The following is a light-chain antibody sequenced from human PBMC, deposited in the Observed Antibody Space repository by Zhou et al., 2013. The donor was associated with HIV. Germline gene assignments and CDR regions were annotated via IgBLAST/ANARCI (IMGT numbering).Light chain of an antibody. Sequence: EIVLTQSPGTLSLSPGERATLSCRASQSVSSNLAWYQQKPGQAPRLLIYGASTRATGIPARFSGSGSGTEFTLTISSLQSEDFAVYYCQQYNNWRITFGGGTKVEIK. J-gene: IGKJ4*01. CDR2: GAS. V-gene: IGKV3-15*01. CDR1: QSVSSN. CDR3: QQYNNWRIT.